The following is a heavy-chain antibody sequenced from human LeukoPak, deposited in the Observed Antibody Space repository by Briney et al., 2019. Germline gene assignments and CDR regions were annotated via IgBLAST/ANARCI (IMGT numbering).Heavy chain of an antibody. Sequence: ASVKVSCKTSGYTFTDYDITWVRQAPGQGLEWMGRVSPYNGNTYYSQRFQDRVTITKDTSTGTAYMDLRNLRTDDTAMYYCARNGRVRRVVKDLFEYWGQGALVAVSS. V-gene: IGHV1-18*01. CDR1: GYTFTDYD. CDR2: VSPYNGNT. D-gene: IGHD3-10*01. CDR3: ARNGRVRRVVKDLFEY. J-gene: IGHJ4*02.